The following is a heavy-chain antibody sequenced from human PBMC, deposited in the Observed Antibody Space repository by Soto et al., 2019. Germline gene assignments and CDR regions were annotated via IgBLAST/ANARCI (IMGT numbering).Heavy chain of an antibody. J-gene: IGHJ4*02. CDR3: ARGGAAAGRGEIGY. D-gene: IGHD6-13*01. V-gene: IGHV1-69*12. CDR1: GGTFSSYA. Sequence: QVQLVQSGAEVKKPGSSVKVSCKASGGTFSSYAISWVRQAPGQGLEWMGGIIPIFGTANYAQKFQGRVTITADESTSTAYMELSRLRSEDTAVYYCARGGAAAGRGEIGYWGQGTLVTVSS. CDR2: IIPIFGTA.